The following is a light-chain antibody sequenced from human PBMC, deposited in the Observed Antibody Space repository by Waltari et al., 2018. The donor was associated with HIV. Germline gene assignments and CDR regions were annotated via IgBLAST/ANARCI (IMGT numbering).Light chain of an antibody. CDR1: SSNIGADSD. CDR2: GNK. V-gene: IGLV1-40*01. Sequence: QSVLTQPPSVSAAPGQRGTISCSGGSSNIGADSDGHWHQQIPGPAPKLLISGNKNRPSGFPDRFAASKSGASASLAITGLQAEDEADYFCQSYDRSLSASVVFGGGTKLTVL. J-gene: IGLJ2*01. CDR3: QSYDRSLSASVV.